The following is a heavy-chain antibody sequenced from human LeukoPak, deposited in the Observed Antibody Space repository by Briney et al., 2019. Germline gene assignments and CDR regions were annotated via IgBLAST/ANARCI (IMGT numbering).Heavy chain of an antibody. V-gene: IGHV5-51*01. CDR2: IYPGDSTT. Sequence: GESLEISCKGSGYSFTTYWIGWVRQMPGKGLEWMGIIYPGDSTTRYSPSFQGQVTISADKSISTAYLQWTSLKASDTAVYYCARHFPSSGSRYHFDFWGQGTLVTVSS. CDR1: GYSFTTYW. CDR3: ARHFPSSGSRYHFDF. J-gene: IGHJ4*02. D-gene: IGHD1-26*01.